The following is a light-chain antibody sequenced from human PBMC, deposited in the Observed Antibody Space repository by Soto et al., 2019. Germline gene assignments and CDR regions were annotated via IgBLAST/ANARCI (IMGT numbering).Light chain of an antibody. V-gene: IGKV3-15*01. CDR2: GAS. CDR3: QQYNDWLALS. CDR1: QSINSD. Sequence: EIVMTQSPATLSVSPGERATLSCRASQSINSDLAWYVQKPGQAPRLLIYGASTRATGVPARFSGSGSVTEVTLTISSLQPEDFAVYYCQQYNDWLALSFGGGTKVEIK. J-gene: IGKJ4*01.